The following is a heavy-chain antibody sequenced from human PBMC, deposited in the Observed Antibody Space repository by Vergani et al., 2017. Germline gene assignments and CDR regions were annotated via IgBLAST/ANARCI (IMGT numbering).Heavy chain of an antibody. J-gene: IGHJ5*02. Sequence: QVQLVESGGGVVQPGRSLRLSCAASGFTFSSYCMHWVRQAPGKGLEWVAVISYDGSNKYYADSVKGRFTISRDNSKNTLYLQMNSLRAEDTAVYYCARERWFDPWGQGTLVTVSS. CDR1: GFTFSSYC. V-gene: IGHV3-30*03. CDR3: ARERWFDP. CDR2: ISYDGSNK.